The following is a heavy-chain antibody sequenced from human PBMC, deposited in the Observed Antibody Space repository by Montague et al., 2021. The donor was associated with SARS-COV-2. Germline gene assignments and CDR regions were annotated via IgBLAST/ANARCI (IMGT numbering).Heavy chain of an antibody. CDR3: VRPLWFGDSDYYFEA. V-gene: IGHV3-74*01. CDR2: IRPDGTST. D-gene: IGHD3-10*01. Sequence: SLRLSCAASRFTFRSYWMHWVRQVPGRGPVWVSRIRPDGTSTHYAASVKGRFIISRDNAKNTLLLEMTKLRVDDTAIYYCVRPLWFGDSDYYFEAWGQGTLVSVSS. CDR1: RFTFRSYW. J-gene: IGHJ4*02.